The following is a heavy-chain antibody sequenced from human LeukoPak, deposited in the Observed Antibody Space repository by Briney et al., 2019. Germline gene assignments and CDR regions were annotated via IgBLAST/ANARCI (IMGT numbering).Heavy chain of an antibody. J-gene: IGHJ4*02. CDR1: GFTFSSYA. Sequence: GGSLRLSCAASGFTFSSYAMNWVRQAPGKRLEWVSSIIGSGVDTYHADSVKGRFTISRDNSKNTLYLQMNSLRAEDTAVYYCAKDQGYSYGHSLDYWGQGTLVTVSS. V-gene: IGHV3-23*01. D-gene: IGHD5-18*01. CDR2: IIGSGVDT. CDR3: AKDQGYSYGHSLDY.